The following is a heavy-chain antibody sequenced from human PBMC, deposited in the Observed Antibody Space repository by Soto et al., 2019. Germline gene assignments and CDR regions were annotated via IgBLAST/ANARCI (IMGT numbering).Heavy chain of an antibody. CDR1: GFAFTTYS. CDR3: ARELAAPGTTFDY. Sequence: ASVKVSCKASGFAFTTYSLHWVRQAPGQRLEWMAWINGGNGNIEYSQEFQNRVTITRDTSASTVYMELSSLRSEDTAVYYCARELAAPGTTFDYWGQGALVTVPS. CDR2: INGGNGNI. D-gene: IGHD6-13*01. J-gene: IGHJ4*02. V-gene: IGHV1-3*01.